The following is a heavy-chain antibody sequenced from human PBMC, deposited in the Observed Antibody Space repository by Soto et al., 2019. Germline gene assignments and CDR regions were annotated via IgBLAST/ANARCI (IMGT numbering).Heavy chain of an antibody. V-gene: IGHV4-34*01. CDR1: GGSFNDYY. D-gene: IGHD3-3*01. CDR3: ARGLGTHSFAYYYYGMDV. CDR2: INHNGDA. J-gene: IGHJ6*02. Sequence: QVQLQQWGAGLLKPSETLSLTCAVYGGSFNDYYWTWIRQPPGKGLEGIGEINHNGDANRNPSLRSRVTISLDTSKKEVSLKLSSVSAADAAVYYCARGLGTHSFAYYYYGMDVWGQGTKVTVSS.